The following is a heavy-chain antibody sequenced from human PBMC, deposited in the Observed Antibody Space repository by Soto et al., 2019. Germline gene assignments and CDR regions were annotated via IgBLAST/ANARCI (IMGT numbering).Heavy chain of an antibody. CDR1: GFTFSSYG. CDR3: ARQGVPAAEPFDY. J-gene: IGHJ4*02. V-gene: IGHV3-33*01. CDR2: IWYDGSNK. D-gene: IGHD2-2*01. Sequence: GGSLRLSCAASGFTFSSYGMHWVRQAPGKGLEWVAVIWYDGSNKYYADSVKGRFTISRDNSKNTLYLQMNSLRAEDTAVYYCARQGVPAAEPFDYWGQRTLVTVSS.